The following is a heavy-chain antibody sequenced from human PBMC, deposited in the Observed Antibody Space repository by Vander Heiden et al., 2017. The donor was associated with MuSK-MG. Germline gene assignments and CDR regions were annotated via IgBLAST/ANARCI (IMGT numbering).Heavy chain of an antibody. J-gene: IGHJ4*02. CDR3: AKARVVAATPNDY. CDR2: ISGSGGST. CDR1: GFTSSSYA. V-gene: IGHV3-23*01. D-gene: IGHD2-15*01. Sequence: EVQLLESGGGLVQPGGSLRLSCAASGFTSSSYAMRWVRQAPGKGLEWVSAISGSGGSTYYADSVKGRFTISRDNSKNTLYLQMNSLRAEDTAVYYCAKARVVAATPNDYWGQGTLVTVSS.